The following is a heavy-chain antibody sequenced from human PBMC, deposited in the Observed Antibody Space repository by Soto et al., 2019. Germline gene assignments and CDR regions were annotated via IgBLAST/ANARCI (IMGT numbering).Heavy chain of an antibody. D-gene: IGHD5-12*01. V-gene: IGHV3-48*03. Sequence: GGSLRLSCAASGFTFSSYEMNWVRQAPGKGLEWVSYISSSGSTIYYADSVKGRFTISRDNAKNSLYLQMNSLRAEDTAVYYCERVYSGYDYWGQGTLVTVSS. CDR1: GFTFSSYE. CDR2: ISSSGSTI. J-gene: IGHJ4*02. CDR3: ERVYSGYDY.